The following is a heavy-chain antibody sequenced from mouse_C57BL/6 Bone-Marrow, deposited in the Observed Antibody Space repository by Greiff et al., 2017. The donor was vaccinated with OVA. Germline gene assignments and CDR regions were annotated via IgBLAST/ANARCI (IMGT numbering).Heavy chain of an antibody. J-gene: IGHJ2*01. Sequence: EVKLVESGGDLVKPGGSLKLSCAASGFTFSSYGMSWVRQTPDKRLEWVANISSGGSSTYYPDSVKGRFTISRDNAKNTLYLQMSSLKSEDTAMYYCARHGDYGSFFDYWGQGTTLTVSS. CDR2: ISSGGSST. V-gene: IGHV5-6*02. CDR3: ARHGDYGSFFDY. D-gene: IGHD1-1*01. CDR1: GFTFSSYG.